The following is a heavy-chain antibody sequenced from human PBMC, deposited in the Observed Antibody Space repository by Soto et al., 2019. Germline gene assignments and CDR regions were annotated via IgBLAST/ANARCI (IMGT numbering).Heavy chain of an antibody. CDR1: GYTFTSYG. CDR2: ISAYNGNT. J-gene: IGHJ4*02. V-gene: IGHV1-18*01. CDR3: ARDWNYFQTDY. D-gene: IGHD1-7*01. Sequence: QVQLVQSGAEVKKPGASVKVSCKASGYTFTSYGISWVRQAPGQGLEWMGWISAYNGNTKYAQKLQGRVTMTTDSSTSTADMELRSLRSDDTAVYYCARDWNYFQTDYWGQGTLVTVSS.